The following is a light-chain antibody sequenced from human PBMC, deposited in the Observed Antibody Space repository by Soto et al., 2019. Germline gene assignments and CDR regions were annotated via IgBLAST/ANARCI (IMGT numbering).Light chain of an antibody. CDR2: DAS. CDR1: QSISSW. CDR3: QQYNSYSPDT. Sequence: DIQMTQSPSTLSASVGDRVTITCRASQSISSWLAWYQQKPGKAPKLLIYDASSLESGVPPRFSGSGSGTEFTLTISSLQPDDFATYYCQQYNSYSPDTFGQGTKLEIK. J-gene: IGKJ2*01. V-gene: IGKV1-5*01.